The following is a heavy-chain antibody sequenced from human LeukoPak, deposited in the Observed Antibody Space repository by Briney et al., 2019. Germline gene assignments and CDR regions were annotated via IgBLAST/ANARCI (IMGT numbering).Heavy chain of an antibody. V-gene: IGHV3-64D*06. CDR3: VKRGSSWSFDY. Sequence: GGSLRLSCSASGFTFSGYPMHWVRQAPGKGLQYVSGISSNGGSTYYADSVKARFTISRDNSKNTLFLQMSSLRDEDTAVYYCVKRGSSWSFDYWGQGTLVTVSS. D-gene: IGHD6-13*01. J-gene: IGHJ4*02. CDR2: ISSNGGST. CDR1: GFTFSGYP.